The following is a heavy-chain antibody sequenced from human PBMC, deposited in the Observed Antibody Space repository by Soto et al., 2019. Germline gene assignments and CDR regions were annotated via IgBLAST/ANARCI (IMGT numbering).Heavy chain of an antibody. Sequence: PGGSLRLSCAASEFTFSTYWMHWVRQAPGKGLVWVSRINSDGSNTDYADSVKGRFTISRDNAKNTLYLQLNSVTPEDTAIYYCVRERKYQLLSWHWFDPWGQGTVVTVSS. J-gene: IGHJ5*02. V-gene: IGHV3-74*01. CDR3: VRERKYQLLSWHWFDP. CDR2: INSDGSNT. D-gene: IGHD2-2*01. CDR1: EFTFSTYW.